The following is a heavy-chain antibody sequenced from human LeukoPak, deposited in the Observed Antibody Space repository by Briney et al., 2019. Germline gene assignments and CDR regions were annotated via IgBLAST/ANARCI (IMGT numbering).Heavy chain of an antibody. J-gene: IGHJ4*02. CDR1: GYTFTGYY. V-gene: IGHV1-2*02. CDR2: INPNSGGT. Sequence: GASVKVSCKASGYTFTGYYMHWVRQAPGQGLEWMGWINPNSGGTNYAQKFQGRVTMTRDTSISTAYMELSRLRSDDTAVYYCARVGYVRSSGWYAYWGQGTLVTVSS. CDR3: ARVGYVRSSGWYAY. D-gene: IGHD6-19*01.